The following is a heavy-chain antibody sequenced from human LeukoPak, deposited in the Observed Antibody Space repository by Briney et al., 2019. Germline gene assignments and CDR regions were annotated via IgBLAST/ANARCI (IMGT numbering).Heavy chain of an antibody. V-gene: IGHV1-18*01. Sequence: ASVKVSCKASGYTFTSYGISWVRQAPGQGLEWMGWISAYNGNTNYAQKLQGRVTMTTDTSTSTAYMELRSLRSDDTAVYYCAKAHSSSWFRDYFDYWGQGTLVTVSS. CDR1: GYTFTSYG. CDR3: AKAHSSSWFRDYFDY. CDR2: ISAYNGNT. D-gene: IGHD6-13*01. J-gene: IGHJ4*02.